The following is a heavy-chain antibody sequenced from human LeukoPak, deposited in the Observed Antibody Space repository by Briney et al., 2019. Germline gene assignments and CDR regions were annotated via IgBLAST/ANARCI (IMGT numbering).Heavy chain of an antibody. CDR2: INSDGSST. CDR3: VRDSLVVVAATRLDYYYGMDV. D-gene: IGHD2-15*01. J-gene: IGHJ6*02. Sequence: PGGSLRLSCAASGFTFSTYWMHWVRQAPGKGLVWVSRINSDGSSTSYADSVKGRFTISRDNSKNTLYLQMNSLRAEDTAVYYCVRDSLVVVAATRLDYYYGMDVWGQGTTVTVSS. CDR1: GFTFSTYW. V-gene: IGHV3-74*01.